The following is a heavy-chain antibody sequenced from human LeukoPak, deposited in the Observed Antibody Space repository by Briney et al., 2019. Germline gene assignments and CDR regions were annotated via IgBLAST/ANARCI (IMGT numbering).Heavy chain of an antibody. CDR1: GGSFSGYY. V-gene: IGHV4-34*01. CDR3: ARHKVLLWFGDDWFDP. D-gene: IGHD3-10*01. CDR2: INHSGST. Sequence: SETLSLTCAVYGGSFSGYYWSWIRQPPGKGLEWIGEINHSGSTNYNPSLKSRVTISVDTSKNQFSLKLSSVTAADTAVYYCARHKVLLWFGDDWFDPWGQGALVTVSS. J-gene: IGHJ5*02.